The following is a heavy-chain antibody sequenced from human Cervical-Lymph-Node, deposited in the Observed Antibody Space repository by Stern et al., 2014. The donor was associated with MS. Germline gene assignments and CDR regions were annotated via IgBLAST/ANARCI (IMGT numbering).Heavy chain of an antibody. V-gene: IGHV3-23*04. CDR2: ISSLGSST. CDR3: VGRWYFDL. J-gene: IGHJ2*01. CDR1: GFTFGNYV. D-gene: IGHD3-10*01. Sequence: EVQLVESGGNLVQPGGSLRLSCAASGFTFGNYVMTWVRQAPGRGLEWVSDISSLGSSTYYADSVKGRFTISRDNSQNTLYLQMNSLRAEDTAVYYCVGRWYFDLWGRGTRVTVSS.